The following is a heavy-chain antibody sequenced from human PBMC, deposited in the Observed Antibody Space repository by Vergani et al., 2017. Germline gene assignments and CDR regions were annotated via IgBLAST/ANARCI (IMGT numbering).Heavy chain of an antibody. CDR2: IIPILGIA. CDR3: ARDLGYCSGGSCSY. CDR1: GVTFSSYT. D-gene: IGHD2-15*01. V-gene: IGHV1-69*08. J-gene: IGHJ4*02. Sequence: QVQLVQSGAEVKKPGSSVKVSCKASGVTFSSYTISWVRQAPGQGLEWMGRIIPILGIANYAQTFQGSVTITADKSTSTAYMELSSLRSEDTAVYYCARDLGYCSGGSCSYWGQGTLVTVSS.